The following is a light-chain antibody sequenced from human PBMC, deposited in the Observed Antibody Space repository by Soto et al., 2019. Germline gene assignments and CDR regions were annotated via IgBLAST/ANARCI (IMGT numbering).Light chain of an antibody. CDR2: DAS. CDR1: QGVGGN. V-gene: IGKV3-11*01. CDR3: QQCSYAVT. J-gene: IGKJ5*01. Sequence: EIVLTQSPAPLSLSPGDTATLSCRASQGVGGNLAWYQQKSGQAPRLLIYDASNRATDIPARFSGSGSGTDFTLTISSLEPEYFAVYYCQQCSYAVTFGQGTRLENK.